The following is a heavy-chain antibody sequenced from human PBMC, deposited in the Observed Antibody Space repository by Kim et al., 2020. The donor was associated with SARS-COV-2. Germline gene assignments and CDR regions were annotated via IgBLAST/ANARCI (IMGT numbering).Heavy chain of an antibody. CDR3: ARDSFGLTYYYYGMDV. CDR2: IIPILGIA. D-gene: IGHD3-10*01. V-gene: IGHV1-69*04. J-gene: IGHJ6*02. CDR1: GGTFSSYA. Sequence: SVKVSCKASGGTFSSYAISWVRQAPGQGLEWMGRIIPILGIANYAQKFQGRVTITADKSTSTAYMELSSLRSEDTAVYYCARDSFGLTYYYYGMDVWGQGTTVTVSS.